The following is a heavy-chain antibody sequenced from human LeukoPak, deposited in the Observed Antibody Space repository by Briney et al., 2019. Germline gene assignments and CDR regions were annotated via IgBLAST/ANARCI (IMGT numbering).Heavy chain of an antibody. D-gene: IGHD6-6*01. J-gene: IGHJ6*02. CDR1: GYTFSNYW. CDR2: IDPRDSYT. CDR3: ARVPYASSYSTYYGMDV. Sequence: GESLKISCTGSGYTFSNYWIGWVRQMPGKGLEWMGRIDPRDSYTKYSPSSEGHVTISADKSISTAYLQWSSLKASDTAMYYCARVPYASSYSTYYGMDVWGQGTTVTVSS. V-gene: IGHV5-10-1*01.